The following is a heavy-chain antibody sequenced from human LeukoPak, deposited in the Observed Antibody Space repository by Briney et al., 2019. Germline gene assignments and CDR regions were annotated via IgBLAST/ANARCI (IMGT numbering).Heavy chain of an antibody. J-gene: IGHJ6*04. CDR3: ARDGDIVVVPAAIRYYYYGMDV. CDR1: GFTFSSYS. Sequence: GGSLRLSCAASGFTFSSYSMNWVRKAPGTGLEWVSSISSNSRYIYYADSVKGRYTISRDNAKNSLYLQMNSLRAEDTAVYYCARDGDIVVVPAAIRYYYYGMDVWGKGTTVTVSS. D-gene: IGHD2-2*01. CDR2: ISSNSRYI. V-gene: IGHV3-21*01.